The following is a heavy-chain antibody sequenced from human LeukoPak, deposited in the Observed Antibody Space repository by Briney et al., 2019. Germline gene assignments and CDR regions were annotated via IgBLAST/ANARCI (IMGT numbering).Heavy chain of an antibody. J-gene: IGHJ4*02. Sequence: GGSLRLSCAASGFTFSSYAMSWVRQAPGKGLEWVSGISARGDSPHYADSVKGRFTISRDNSKNTLYLQMNSLRAEDTAVYYCARALNGYCSAGSCNGDYWGQGTLVTVSS. V-gene: IGHV3-23*01. CDR3: ARALNGYCSAGSCNGDY. CDR2: ISARGDSP. CDR1: GFTFSSYA. D-gene: IGHD2-15*01.